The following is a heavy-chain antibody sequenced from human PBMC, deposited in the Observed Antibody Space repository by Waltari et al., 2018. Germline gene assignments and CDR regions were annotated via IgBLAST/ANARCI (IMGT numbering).Heavy chain of an antibody. CDR1: GGTFSSYA. D-gene: IGHD6-19*01. J-gene: IGHJ2*01. V-gene: IGHV1-69*01. CDR3: ARSLLAIAVAVDLDWYFDL. Sequence: QVQLVQSGAEVKKPGSSVKVSCKASGGTFSSYAISWVRQAPGQGLEWMGGIIPMFGTANYAQKFQGRVTITADESTSTAYMELSSLRSEDTAVYYCARSLLAIAVAVDLDWYFDLWGRGTLVTVSS. CDR2: IIPMFGTA.